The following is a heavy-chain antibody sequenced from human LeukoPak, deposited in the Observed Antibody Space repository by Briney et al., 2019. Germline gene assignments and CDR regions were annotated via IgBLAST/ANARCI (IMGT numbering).Heavy chain of an antibody. CDR3: AKMAAAAVWFDP. V-gene: IGHV3-7*03. Sequence: GGSLRLSCAASGFTFSNYWMSWVRQAPGKGLQWVANINLDESERYYVDSVKGRFTISRDNAKNSLYLQMNSLRAEDTALYYCAKMAAAAVWFDPWGQGTLVTVSS. CDR2: INLDESER. CDR1: GFTFSNYW. J-gene: IGHJ5*02. D-gene: IGHD6-13*01.